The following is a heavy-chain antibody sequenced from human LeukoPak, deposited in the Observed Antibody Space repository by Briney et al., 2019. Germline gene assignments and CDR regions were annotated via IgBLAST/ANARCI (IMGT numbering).Heavy chain of an antibody. D-gene: IGHD2-2*01. Sequence: SETLSLTCTVSGGSISSGGYYWSWIRQPPGKGLEWIGYIYHSGSTYYNPSLKSRVTISVDRSKNQFSLKLSSVTAADTAVYYCARESNIVVVPAGPRAAATTNWFDPWGQGTLVTVSS. CDR3: ARESNIVVVPAGPRAAATTNWFDP. J-gene: IGHJ5*02. V-gene: IGHV4-30-2*01. CDR1: GGSISSGGYY. CDR2: IYHSGST.